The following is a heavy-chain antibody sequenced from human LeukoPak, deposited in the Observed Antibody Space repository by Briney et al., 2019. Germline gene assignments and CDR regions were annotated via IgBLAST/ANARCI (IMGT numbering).Heavy chain of an antibody. CDR3: AQQSQAYDSSGYYSWHFDY. CDR1: GYTFTSYY. D-gene: IGHD3-22*01. CDR2: INPSGGST. Sequence: ASVKVSCKASGYTFTSYYMHWVRQAPGQGLEWMGIINPSGGSTSYAQKFQGRVTMTRDMSTSTVYMELSSLRSEDTAVYYCAQQSQAYDSSGYYSWHFDYWGQGTLVTVSS. J-gene: IGHJ4*02. V-gene: IGHV1-46*01.